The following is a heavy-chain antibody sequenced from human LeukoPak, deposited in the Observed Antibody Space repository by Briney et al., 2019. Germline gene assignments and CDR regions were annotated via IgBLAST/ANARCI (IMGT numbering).Heavy chain of an antibody. CDR1: GYTFTGYY. D-gene: IGHD1-26*01. CDR2: INPNSGGT. V-gene: IGHV1-2*02. CDR3: ARVGIVGASGAFDI. J-gene: IGHJ3*02. Sequence: GASVKVSCKASGYTFTGYYMHWVRQAPGQGLEWMGWINPNSGGTNYAQKFQGRVTMTRDTSISTAYMELSRLRSDDTAVYYCARVGIVGASGAFDIWGQGTMVTVSS.